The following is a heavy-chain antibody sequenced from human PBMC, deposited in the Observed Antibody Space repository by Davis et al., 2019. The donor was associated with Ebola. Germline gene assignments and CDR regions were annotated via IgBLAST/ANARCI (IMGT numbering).Heavy chain of an antibody. CDR1: GGTFSSYT. Sequence: SVTVSCKASGGTFSSYTISWVRQAPGQGLEWMGGIIPIFGTANYAQKFQGRVTITADESTSTAYMELSSLRAEDTAVYYCAGDFIFDYWGQGTLVTVSS. CDR2: IIPIFGTA. V-gene: IGHV1-69*13. J-gene: IGHJ4*02. CDR3: AGDFIFDY. D-gene: IGHD2-21*02.